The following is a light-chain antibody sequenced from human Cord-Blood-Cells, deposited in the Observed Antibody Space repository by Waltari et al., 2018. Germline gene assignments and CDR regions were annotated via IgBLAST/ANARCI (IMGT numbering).Light chain of an antibody. Sequence: EIVLTQSPATLSLSPGQRATLSCRASQSVSSYLAWYQQKPGQAPRLLIYDASNRATGIPARFSGSGSGTDFALTISSLEPEDFAVYYCQQRRNSPRTFGQGTKVEIK. J-gene: IGKJ1*01. CDR2: DAS. CDR1: QSVSSY. CDR3: QQRRNSPRT. V-gene: IGKV3-11*01.